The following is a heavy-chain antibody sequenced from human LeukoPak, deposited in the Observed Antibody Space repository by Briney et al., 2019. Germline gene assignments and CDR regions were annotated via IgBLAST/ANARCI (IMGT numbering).Heavy chain of an antibody. CDR2: INPNSGGT. J-gene: IGHJ4*02. D-gene: IGHD2-21*02. CDR3: ARDLGPRVAPGVTPKIFDY. V-gene: IGHV1-2*06. CDR1: GYTLTGYY. Sequence: GASVKVSCKASGYTLTGYYMHWVRQAPGQGLEWMGRINPNSGGTNYAQKFQGRVTMTRDTSISTAYMELSRLRSDDTAVYYCARDLGPRVAPGVTPKIFDYWGQGTLVTVSS.